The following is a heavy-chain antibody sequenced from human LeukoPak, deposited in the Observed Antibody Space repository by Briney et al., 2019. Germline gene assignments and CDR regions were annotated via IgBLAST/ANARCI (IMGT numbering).Heavy chain of an antibody. Sequence: SETLSLTCAVYGGSFSGYYWSWVRQPPGKGLEWIGYIYYSGSTNYNPSLKSRVTISVDTSKNQFSLKLSSVTAADTAVYYCARVGGGSYIRTFDIWGQGTMVTVSS. J-gene: IGHJ3*02. CDR2: IYYSGST. CDR3: ARVGGGSYIRTFDI. CDR1: GGSFSGYY. D-gene: IGHD1-26*01. V-gene: IGHV4-59*08.